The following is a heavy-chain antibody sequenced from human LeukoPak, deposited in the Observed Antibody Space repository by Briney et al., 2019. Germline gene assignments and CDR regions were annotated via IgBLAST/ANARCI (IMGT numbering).Heavy chain of an antibody. V-gene: IGHV4-39*01. Sequence: SETLSLTCTVSGGSISSSSYYWGWIRQPPGKGLEWIGSIYYSGSTYYNPSLKSRVTISVDTSKNQFSLKLSSVTAADTAVYYCARLLCYYGSGSYYYDGCVGYFDYWGQGTLVTVSS. J-gene: IGHJ4*02. CDR2: IYYSGST. D-gene: IGHD3-10*01. CDR3: ARLLCYYGSGSYYYDGCVGYFDY. CDR1: GGSISSSSYY.